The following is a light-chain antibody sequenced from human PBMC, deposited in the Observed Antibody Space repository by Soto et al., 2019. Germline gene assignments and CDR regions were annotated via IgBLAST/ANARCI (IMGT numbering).Light chain of an antibody. Sequence: DIQMTQSPSSLSASVGDRVTITCRASHGIIDYVAWFQQKPGKAPKVLIYAASTPQSGVPSRFSGSGSGTDFTLTISSLQPEDVATYYCQKYNTAPQTFGQGTKVEIK. CDR1: HGIIDY. J-gene: IGKJ1*01. CDR3: QKYNTAPQT. V-gene: IGKV1-27*01. CDR2: AAS.